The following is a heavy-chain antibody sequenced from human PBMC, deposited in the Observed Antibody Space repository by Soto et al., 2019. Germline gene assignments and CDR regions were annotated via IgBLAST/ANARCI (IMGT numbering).Heavy chain of an antibody. V-gene: IGHV3-64*01. Sequence: GGSLRLSCAASGFTFSSYAMHWVRQAPGKGLEYVSAISSNGGSTYYANLVKGRFTISRNNSKNTLYLQMGSLRAEDMALYYCARGSLEPIVVVVAARSLYFDYWGQGTLVTVSS. J-gene: IGHJ4*02. CDR1: GFTFSSYA. D-gene: IGHD2-15*01. CDR2: ISSNGGST. CDR3: ARGSLEPIVVVVAARSLYFDY.